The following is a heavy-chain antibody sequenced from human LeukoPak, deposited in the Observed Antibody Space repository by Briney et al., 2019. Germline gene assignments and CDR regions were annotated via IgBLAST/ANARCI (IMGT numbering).Heavy chain of an antibody. CDR2: ISSSSSYI. CDR3: ARDLWWELRGYFDY. Sequence: GGSLRLSCAASGFTFSSYSMNWVRQAPGKGLEWVSSISSSSSYIYYADSVKGRFTISRDSAKNSLYLQMNSLRAEDTAVYYCARDLWWELRGYFDYWGQGTLVTVSS. J-gene: IGHJ4*02. V-gene: IGHV3-21*01. D-gene: IGHD1-26*01. CDR1: GFTFSSYS.